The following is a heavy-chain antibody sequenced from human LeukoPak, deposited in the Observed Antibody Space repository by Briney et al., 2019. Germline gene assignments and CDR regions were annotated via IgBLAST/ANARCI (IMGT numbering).Heavy chain of an antibody. Sequence: GGSLRLSCAASGFTFSNYAMTWVRQAPGKGLEWVSSISGSGNTYYADSVKGRFTISRDNSKNTVYLEMNSLRVGDTAVYYCTKDRNKYGMDVWGQGTTVTVSS. CDR1: GFTFSNYA. V-gene: IGHV3-23*01. CDR2: ISGSGNT. D-gene: IGHD2/OR15-2a*01. J-gene: IGHJ6*02. CDR3: TKDRNKYGMDV.